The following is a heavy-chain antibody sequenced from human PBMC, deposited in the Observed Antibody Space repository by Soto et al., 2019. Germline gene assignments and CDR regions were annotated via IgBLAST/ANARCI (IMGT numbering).Heavy chain of an antibody. CDR3: ATLGGSATFYIDY. V-gene: IGHV4-39*07. D-gene: IGHD3-10*01. CDR2: VYNSGST. J-gene: IGHJ4*02. Sequence: SETLSLTCTVSGGSISSSSYYWGWIRQPPGKGLEWIGYVYNSGSTNYNPSLKSRVTISLDTSKNQFSLKLKSVTVADTAVYYCATLGGSATFYIDYWGQGMLVTVSS. CDR1: GGSISSSSYY.